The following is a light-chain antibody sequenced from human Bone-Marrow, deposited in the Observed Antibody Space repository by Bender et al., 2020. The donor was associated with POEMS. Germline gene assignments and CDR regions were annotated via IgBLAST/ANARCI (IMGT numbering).Light chain of an antibody. CDR1: SGDVGGYDY. CDR2: DVS. Sequence: QSALTQPASVSGSPGQSITISCTGTSGDVGGYDYVSWYQQYPGKVPKLMIYDVSYRPSGVSNRFSGSKSGNTASLTVAGLQAEDETDYYCCSYAGSSPYVFGTGTKVTVL. CDR3: CSYAGSSPYV. V-gene: IGLV2-14*03. J-gene: IGLJ1*01.